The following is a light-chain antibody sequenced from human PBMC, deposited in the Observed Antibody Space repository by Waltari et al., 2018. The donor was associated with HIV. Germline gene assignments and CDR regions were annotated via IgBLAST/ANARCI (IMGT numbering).Light chain of an antibody. CDR2: AAS. V-gene: IGKV1-39*01. CDR1: QTINNH. Sequence: DIQMTQSPSSLSAPVGDRVTITCRASQTINNHLNWYQQKPGKAPKLLIYAASSLQSGVPSRFSGSGSGTDFTLTISSLQPEDFTTYFCQHSRAFGQGTKVEIK. CDR3: QHSRA. J-gene: IGKJ1*01.